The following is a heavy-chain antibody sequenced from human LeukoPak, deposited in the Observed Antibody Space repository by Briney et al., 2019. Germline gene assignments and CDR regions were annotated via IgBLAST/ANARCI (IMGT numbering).Heavy chain of an antibody. CDR2: ISGSGDTT. CDR1: GFTFRNHA. Sequence: PGGSLRLSCAASGFTFRNHAMSWVRQAPGKGLEWVSSISGSGDTTYHADSVKGRFTISRDNSNNRLYLQVDSLRAEDTAVYYCTKDQRRDVVVIAVVGNWFDPWGLGTLITVSS. CDR3: TKDQRRDVVVIAVVGNWFDP. D-gene: IGHD2-21*01. V-gene: IGHV3-23*01. J-gene: IGHJ5*02.